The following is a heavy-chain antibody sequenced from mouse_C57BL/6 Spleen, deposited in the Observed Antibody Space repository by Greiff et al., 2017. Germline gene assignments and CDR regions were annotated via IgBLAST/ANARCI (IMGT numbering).Heavy chain of an antibody. CDR1: GYTFTSYW. CDR3: ARDPPFVTTGVATDGYAMGY. V-gene: IGHV1-7*01. J-gene: IGHJ4*01. D-gene: IGHD1-1*01. CDR2: INPSSGRT. Sequence: QVQLQQSGAELAKPGASVKLSCKASGYTFTSYWMHWVKQRPGQGLEWIGYINPSSGRTKYNQKFKDKATLTADTSSSTAYMQLSSLTYEDSAVFYCARDPPFVTTGVATDGYAMGYWGQGTSVTVAS.